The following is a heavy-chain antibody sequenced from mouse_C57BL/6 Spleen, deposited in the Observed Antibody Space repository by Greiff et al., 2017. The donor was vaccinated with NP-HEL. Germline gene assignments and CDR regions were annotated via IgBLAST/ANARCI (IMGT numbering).Heavy chain of an antibody. J-gene: IGHJ2*01. Sequence: EVKLVESGGGLVKPGGSLKLSCAASGFTFSDYGMHWVRQAPEKGLEWVAYISSGSSTIYYADTVKGRFTISRDNAKNTLFLQMTSLRSEDTAMYYCARLDYYGNYFDYWGQGTTLTVSS. D-gene: IGHD1-1*01. CDR3: ARLDYYGNYFDY. CDR1: GFTFSDYG. CDR2: ISSGSSTI. V-gene: IGHV5-17*01.